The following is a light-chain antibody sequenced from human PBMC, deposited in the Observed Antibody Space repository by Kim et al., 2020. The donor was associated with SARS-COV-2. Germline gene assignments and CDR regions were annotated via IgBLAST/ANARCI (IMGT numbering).Light chain of an antibody. V-gene: IGLV3-19*01. Sequence: AVGQTVRITCQGDSLRTYYASWYQQKPGQAPVLVIYLKDKRPSGIPDRISGSSSGNTASLTITGAQAEDEADYYCNSRDSSGNHVVFGGGTQLTVL. CDR2: LKD. CDR1: SLRTYY. J-gene: IGLJ2*01. CDR3: NSRDSSGNHVV.